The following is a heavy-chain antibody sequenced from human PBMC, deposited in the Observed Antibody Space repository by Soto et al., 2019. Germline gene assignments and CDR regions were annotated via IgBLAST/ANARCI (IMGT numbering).Heavy chain of an antibody. CDR3: ARPYYDFWSGYYNGGWGMDV. J-gene: IGHJ6*02. Sequence: WGSLLVSCVASGFTCSSYEMDWVRQAPGKGLDLAPYISTSRSPRYYADSVKGRFTISRDNAKNSLYLQMNSLRAEDTAVYYCARPYYDFWSGYYNGGWGMDVWGQGTTVTASS. V-gene: IGHV3-48*03. D-gene: IGHD3-3*01. CDR2: ISTSRSPR. CDR1: GFTCSSYE.